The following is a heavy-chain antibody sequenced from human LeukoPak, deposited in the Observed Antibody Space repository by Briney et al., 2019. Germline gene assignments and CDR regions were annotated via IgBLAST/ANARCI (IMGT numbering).Heavy chain of an antibody. V-gene: IGHV3-30*18. CDR1: GFTFSSYG. CDR2: ISYDGSNK. Sequence: GGSLRLSCAASGFTFSSYGMHWVRQAPGKGLEWVAVISYDGSNKYYADSVKGRFTISRDNSKNTLYLQMNSLRAEDTAVYYCAKDSSSSCVDYWGQGTLVTVSS. J-gene: IGHJ4*02. D-gene: IGHD6-13*01. CDR3: AKDSSSSCVDY.